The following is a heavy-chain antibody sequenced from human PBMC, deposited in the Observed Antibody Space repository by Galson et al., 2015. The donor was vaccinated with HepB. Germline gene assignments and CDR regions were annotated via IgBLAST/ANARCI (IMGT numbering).Heavy chain of an antibody. J-gene: IGHJ5*02. Sequence: SLRLSCAASGFSLGNYGMSWVRQAPGKGLQWVASISDSGFNTNYADSVKGRFTISRDNSKKTMYLQMNSLRAEDTATYYCAKDDHGLPTVGAWWNNWFDPWGQGILVTVSS. CDR2: ISDSGFNT. D-gene: IGHD2-8*02. V-gene: IGHV3-23*01. CDR3: AKDDHGLPTVGAWWNNWFDP. CDR1: GFSLGNYG.